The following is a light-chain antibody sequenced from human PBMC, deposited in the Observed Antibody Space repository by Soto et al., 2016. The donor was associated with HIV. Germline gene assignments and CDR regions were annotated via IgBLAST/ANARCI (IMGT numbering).Light chain of an antibody. J-gene: IGKJ3*01. CDR2: ATY. CDR3: QKYNSAPFT. V-gene: IGKV1D-16*01. Sequence: DIQMTQSPSSLSASVGDRVTITCRASQAINSRLAWYQQKPGKAPEVLITATYTLQAGVPSRFSGSASGGTGTDFTLTIDSLQPEDFATYYCQKYNSAPFTFGPGTKVDIK. CDR1: QAINSR.